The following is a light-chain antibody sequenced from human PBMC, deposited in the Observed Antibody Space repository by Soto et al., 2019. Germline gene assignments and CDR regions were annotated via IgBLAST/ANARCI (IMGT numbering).Light chain of an antibody. V-gene: IGKV3-20*01. CDR3: HQYGSSPLT. CDR2: GAS. CDR1: QSVTSSY. Sequence: IVLTQSPGTLSLSPGERATLTCRASQSVTSSYLAWYQQKPGQAPRLLMYGASSRATGIPDRFSGSGSGTDFTLTISSLEPEDFAVYYCHQYGSSPLTFGPGTKVDIK. J-gene: IGKJ3*01.